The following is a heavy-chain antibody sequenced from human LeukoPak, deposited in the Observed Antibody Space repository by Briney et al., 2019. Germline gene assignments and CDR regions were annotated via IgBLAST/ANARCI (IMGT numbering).Heavy chain of an antibody. V-gene: IGHV4-39*01. Sequence: SETLSLTCTGSGGSISSSSYYWGWLRQPPGTGLEWIGSIYYSGSTYYNPSLKSRVTISVDTSKNQFSLKLSSVTAADTAVCYCARQGWRVTSGAFDIWGQGTMVTVSS. CDR2: IYYSGST. CDR3: ARQGWRVTSGAFDI. D-gene: IGHD6-19*01. J-gene: IGHJ3*02. CDR1: GGSISSSSYY.